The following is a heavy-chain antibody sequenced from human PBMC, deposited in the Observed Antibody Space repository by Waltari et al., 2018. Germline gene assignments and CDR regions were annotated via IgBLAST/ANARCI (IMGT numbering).Heavy chain of an antibody. V-gene: IGHV4-59*01. CDR2: IYYSGST. Sequence: QVQLQESGPGLVKPSETLSLTCTVSGGSISSYYWSWIRQPPGKGLEWIGYIYYSGSTNYNPSLKSRVTISVDTSKNQFSLKLSSVTAADTAVYYCATNDYYDSGGGGAFDIWGQGTMVTVSS. D-gene: IGHD3-22*01. CDR3: ATNDYYDSGGGGAFDI. CDR1: GGSISSYY. J-gene: IGHJ3*02.